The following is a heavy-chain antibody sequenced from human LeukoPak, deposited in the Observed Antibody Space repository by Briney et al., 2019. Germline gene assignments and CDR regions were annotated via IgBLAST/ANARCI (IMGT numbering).Heavy chain of an antibody. CDR3: ARGEDIVRGVNFDY. CDR2: INHSGST. V-gene: IGHV4-34*01. J-gene: IGHJ4*02. Sequence: SETLSLTCAVYGGSFSGYYWSWIRQPPGKGLEWIGEINHSGSTNYNPSLKSRVTISVDTSKNQFSLKLSSLTAADTAVYYCARGEDIVRGVNFDYWGQGTLVTVSS. CDR1: GGSFSGYY. D-gene: IGHD3-10*01.